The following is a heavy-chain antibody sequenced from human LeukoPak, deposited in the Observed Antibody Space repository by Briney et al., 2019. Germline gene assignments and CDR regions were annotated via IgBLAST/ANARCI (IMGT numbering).Heavy chain of an antibody. CDR3: ARGSLGGRGVTL. V-gene: IGHV4-30-2*01. CDR2: INHSGST. J-gene: IGHJ4*02. Sequence: PSQTLSLTCAVSGGSISSGGYSWSWIRQPPGKGLEWIGEINHSGSTNYNPSLKSRVTISVDTSKNQFSLKLSSVTAADTAVYYCARGSLGGRGVTLWGQGTLVTVSS. D-gene: IGHD3-10*01. CDR1: GGSISSGGYS.